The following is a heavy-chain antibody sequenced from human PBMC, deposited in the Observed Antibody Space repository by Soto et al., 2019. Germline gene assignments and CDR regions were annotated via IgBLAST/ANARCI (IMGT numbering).Heavy chain of an antibody. CDR1: GFTFSSYG. CDR2: ISYDGSNK. J-gene: IGHJ6*02. Sequence: QVQLVESGGGVVQPGRSLRLSCAASGFTFSSYGMHWVRQAPGKGLEWVAVISYDGSNKYYADSVKGRFTISRDNSKNTLYLQMDSLRAADTAVYYCAKDIRHYYYGMDVWGQGTTVTVPS. V-gene: IGHV3-30*18. CDR3: AKDIRHYYYGMDV.